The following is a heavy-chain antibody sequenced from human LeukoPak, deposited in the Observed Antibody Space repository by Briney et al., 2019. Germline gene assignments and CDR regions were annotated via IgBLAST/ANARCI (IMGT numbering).Heavy chain of an antibody. D-gene: IGHD2-2*01. CDR3: AGGRTDIVVVPATLRNYYFDY. V-gene: IGHV1-69*04. Sequence: ASVKVSCKASGGTFSSYDISWVRQAPGQGLEWMGRIMPMFGKANYAQKFQGRVTTTADKATSTAYMELSSLRSEDTAVYYCAGGRTDIVVVPATLRNYYFDYWGQGTLVTVSS. CDR2: IMPMFGKA. J-gene: IGHJ4*02. CDR1: GGTFSSYD.